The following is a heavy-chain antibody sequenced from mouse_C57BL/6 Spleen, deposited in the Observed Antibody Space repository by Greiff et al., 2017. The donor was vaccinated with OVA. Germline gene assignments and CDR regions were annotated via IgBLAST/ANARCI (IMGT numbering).Heavy chain of an antibody. D-gene: IGHD4-1*01. Sequence: GFTFSDYGMHWVRQAPEKGLEWVAYISSGSSTIYYADTVKGRFTISRDNAKNTLFLQMTSLRSEDAAMYYCATGAHYCDYWGQGTTLTVSS. J-gene: IGHJ2*01. CDR2: ISSGSSTI. CDR3: ATGAHYCDY. V-gene: IGHV5-17*01. CDR1: GFTFSDYG.